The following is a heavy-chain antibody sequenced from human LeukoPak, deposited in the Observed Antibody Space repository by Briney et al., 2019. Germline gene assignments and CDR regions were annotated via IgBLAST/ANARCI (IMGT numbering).Heavy chain of an antibody. CDR2: INPGDSDT. J-gene: IGHJ5*02. D-gene: IGHD2-2*01. Sequence: PGESLKISCKGSGFSFTSYWIAWVRQMPGKGLEWMGIINPGDSDTRYSPSFPGQVTISADKSINTAYLQWSSLKASDTAMYYCARRGGYCSSNTCYLGDWFDPWGQGTRVTVSS. V-gene: IGHV5-51*01. CDR1: GFSFTSYW. CDR3: ARRGGYCSSNTCYLGDWFDP.